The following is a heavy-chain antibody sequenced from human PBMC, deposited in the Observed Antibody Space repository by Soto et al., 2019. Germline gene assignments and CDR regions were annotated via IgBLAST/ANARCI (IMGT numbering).Heavy chain of an antibody. D-gene: IGHD3-22*01. CDR3: ATASYDSSGSYAFDI. CDR1: GGSISSSSYY. Sequence: QLQLQESGPGLVKPSETLSLTCTVSGGSISSSSYYWGWIRQPPGKGLEWIGSIYYSGSTYYNPSLKSRVTISVDTSKNQFSLKLSSVTAADTAVYYCATASYDSSGSYAFDIWGQGTMVTVSS. CDR2: IYYSGST. V-gene: IGHV4-39*01. J-gene: IGHJ3*02.